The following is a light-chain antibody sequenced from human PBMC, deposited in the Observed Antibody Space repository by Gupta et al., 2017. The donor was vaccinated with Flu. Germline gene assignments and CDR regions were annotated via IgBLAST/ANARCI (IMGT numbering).Light chain of an antibody. CDR3: QQDGSSPFT. J-gene: IGKJ5*01. CDR1: QSVSSSY. CDR2: GAS. V-gene: IGKV3-20*01. Sequence: FGCTQSPGTRSLSPGERATLSCRASQSVSSSYLAWYQHKPGQAPRLLISGASSRATGLPDRFSGSGSGTDFILTISRLEPEDFAIYYCQQDGSSPFTFGQGTRLDIK.